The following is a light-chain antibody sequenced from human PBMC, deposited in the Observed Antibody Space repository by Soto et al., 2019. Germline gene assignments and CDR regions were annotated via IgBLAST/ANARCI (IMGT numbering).Light chain of an antibody. J-gene: IGKJ5*01. CDR2: DAS. V-gene: IGKV3-11*01. CDR3: QQRSNSST. Sequence: EIALTQSPATLSLSPGERATLSCRASQSVSSYLAWYQQKPGQAPRLLIYDASNRATGIPARFSGSGSGTDFTLTISSLEPEDFAVYYCQQRSNSSTFGQGTRLEIK. CDR1: QSVSSY.